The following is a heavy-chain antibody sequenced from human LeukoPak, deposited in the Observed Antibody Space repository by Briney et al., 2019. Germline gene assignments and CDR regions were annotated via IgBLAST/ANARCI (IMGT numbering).Heavy chain of an antibody. CDR2: LNPDTGST. CDR1: GYTFTGYY. J-gene: IGHJ5*02. Sequence: ASVKVSCKASGYTFTGYYIHWVRQAPGQGLEWMGGLNPDTGSTNYAQKFQARVVMTRDTSINTAYMELRRLRYDDTAMYFCARESFSGSGGLNWFAPWGQGTLVTVSA. CDR3: ARESFSGSGGLNWFAP. V-gene: IGHV1-2*02. D-gene: IGHD3-10*01.